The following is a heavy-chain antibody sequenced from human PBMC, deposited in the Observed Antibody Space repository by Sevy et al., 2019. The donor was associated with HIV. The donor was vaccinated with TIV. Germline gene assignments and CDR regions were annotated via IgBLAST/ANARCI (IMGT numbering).Heavy chain of an antibody. J-gene: IGHJ3*02. CDR2: ISGSGGST. D-gene: IGHD3-3*01. V-gene: IGHV3-23*01. CDR1: GFTFSSYA. Sequence: GGSLRLSCAASGFTFSSYAMSWVRQAPGKGLEWVSAISGSGGSTYYADSVKGRFTISRDNSKNTLNLQMNSLRAEDTAVYYCAKDSDYDFWSGYSHAFDIWGQGTMVTVSS. CDR3: AKDSDYDFWSGYSHAFDI.